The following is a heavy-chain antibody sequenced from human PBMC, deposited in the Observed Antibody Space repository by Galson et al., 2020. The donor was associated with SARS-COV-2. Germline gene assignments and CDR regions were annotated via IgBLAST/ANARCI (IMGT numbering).Heavy chain of an antibody. D-gene: IGHD3-22*01. CDR1: GYTFTGSS. CDR2: INPNSRGT. J-gene: IGHJ4*02. V-gene: IGHV1-2*02. CDR3: ASARGPDYYDSSGYLDY. Sequence: SVKDSCKASGYTFTGSSMHSVRQAPGQGLEWMGWINPNSRGTHYAQKFQGRVTMTRDTSISTAYMELSRLRSDDTAVYYCASARGPDYYDSSGYLDYWGQGTLVTVSS.